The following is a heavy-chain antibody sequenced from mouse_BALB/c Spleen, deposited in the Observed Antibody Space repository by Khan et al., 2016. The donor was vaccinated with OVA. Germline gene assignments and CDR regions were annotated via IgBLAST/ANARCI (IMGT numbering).Heavy chain of an antibody. CDR3: AEFTPEYYSMDY. CDR2: IWGDGST. V-gene: IGHV2-3*01. J-gene: IGHJ4*01. D-gene: IGHD1-1*01. CDR1: GFSLTSYG. Sequence: QVQLKESGPGLVAPSQSLSITCSISGFSLTSYGVNWVRQPPGKGLEWLGVIWGDGSTNYHSTLKSRLIITKDNSKRQVFLTLNSLQTDDTATYYCAEFTPEYYSMDYWGQGTSVTVSS.